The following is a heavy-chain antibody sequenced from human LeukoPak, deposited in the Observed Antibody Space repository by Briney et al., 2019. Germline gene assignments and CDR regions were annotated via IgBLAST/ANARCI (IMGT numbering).Heavy chain of an antibody. Sequence: GGSLRLSCAASGFTFSSYAMTWVRHAPGKRLEWVSCLRESGCNTFYADSVKSRFNVSRDNSKNTLYLQMNSLRAEDTAVYYCAKFYYYFDSWGQGTMVTVSS. CDR3: AKFYYYFDS. CDR2: LRESGCNT. CDR1: GFTFSSYA. J-gene: IGHJ3*02. V-gene: IGHV3-23*01. D-gene: IGHD3-10*01.